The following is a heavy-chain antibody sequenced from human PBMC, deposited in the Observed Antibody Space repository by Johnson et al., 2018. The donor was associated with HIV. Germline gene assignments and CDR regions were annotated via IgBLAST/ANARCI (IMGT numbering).Heavy chain of an antibody. Sequence: QVQLVESGGGVVQPGRSLRLSCAASGFTFSYYSMHWVRQAPGKGLEWVAVISHDGSNKYYADSVRGRFTISRDNSKNTLYLQMNSLRAEDTAVYYCAKDRGLLDAFDIWGQGTMVTVSS. CDR3: AKDRGLLDAFDI. CDR2: ISHDGSNK. CDR1: GFTFSYYS. J-gene: IGHJ3*02. V-gene: IGHV3-30-3*01.